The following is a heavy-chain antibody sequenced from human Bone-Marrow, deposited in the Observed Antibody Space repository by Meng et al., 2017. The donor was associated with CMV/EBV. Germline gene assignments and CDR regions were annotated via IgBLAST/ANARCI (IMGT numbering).Heavy chain of an antibody. Sequence: GGSLRLSCAASGFTFSGSAMHWVRQASGKGLEWVGRIRSKANNYATAYAASVKGRFTISRDDSENTAFLQMNSLKTEDTAVYYCTRLEARDYYYGMDVWGQGTTVTVSS. CDR1: GFTFSGSA. J-gene: IGHJ6*02. CDR2: IRSKANNYAT. CDR3: TRLEARDYYYGMDV. V-gene: IGHV3-73*01.